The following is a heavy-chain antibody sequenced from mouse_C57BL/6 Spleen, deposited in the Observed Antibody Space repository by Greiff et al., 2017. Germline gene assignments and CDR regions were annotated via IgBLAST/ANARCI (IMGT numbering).Heavy chain of an antibody. CDR3: ARCGSSYESYAMDY. V-gene: IGHV1-39*01. CDR2: IDPNSGGT. J-gene: IGHJ4*01. D-gene: IGHD1-1*01. CDR1: GYSFTDYN. Sequence: EVQLQQSGPELVKPGASVKISCKASGYSFTDYNMNWVKQSNGKSLEWIGRIDPNSGGTKYNEKFKSKATLTVDKPSSTAYMQLSSLTSEDSAVYYCARCGSSYESYAMDYWGQGTSVTVSS.